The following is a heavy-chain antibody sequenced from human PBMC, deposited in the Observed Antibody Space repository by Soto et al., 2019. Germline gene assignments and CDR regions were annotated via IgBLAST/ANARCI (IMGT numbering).Heavy chain of an antibody. V-gene: IGHV3-48*01. CDR3: VRAAWTPPFDH. CDR2: ISRSSDTI. D-gene: IGHD1-1*01. Sequence: EVQLVESGGGLVRPGGSLRLSCEASGFTFSSYSMNWVRQAPGKGLEWLSHISRSSDTINYADSVKGRFTISRDNAQNSLYLQMNSLRAEATAVYYCVRAAWTPPFDHWGQGTLVSVSS. J-gene: IGHJ4*02. CDR1: GFTFSSYS.